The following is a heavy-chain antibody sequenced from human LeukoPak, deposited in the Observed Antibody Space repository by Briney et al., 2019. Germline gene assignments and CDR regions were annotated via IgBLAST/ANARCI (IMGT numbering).Heavy chain of an antibody. V-gene: IGHV4-4*07. CDR3: ARHFSGSYTYYYYYYYMDV. CDR1: GESINSFY. D-gene: IGHD1-26*01. J-gene: IGHJ6*03. CDR2: IYSSGST. Sequence: SETLSLTCTVSGESINSFYWSWIRQPAGKGLEWIGRIYSSGSTNYSPSLKSRVTISVDTSKNQFSPKLSSVTAADTAVYYCARHFSGSYTYYYYYYYMDVWGKGTTVTISS.